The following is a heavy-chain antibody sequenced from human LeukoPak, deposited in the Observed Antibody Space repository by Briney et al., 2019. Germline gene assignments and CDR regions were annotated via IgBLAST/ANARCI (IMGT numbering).Heavy chain of an antibody. CDR3: VKDGGSSGYFYYLEH. Sequence: PGRSLRLSCEASGFTFSDYAMRWVRQVPGKGLEWVSGISCNSASIAYGDSVKGRFNISRDNAKNSLYLQMSSLRAEDTALYYCVKDGGSSGYFYYLEHWGQGTPVTVSS. CDR1: GFTFSDYA. V-gene: IGHV3-9*01. J-gene: IGHJ4*02. D-gene: IGHD6-19*01. CDR2: ISCNSASI.